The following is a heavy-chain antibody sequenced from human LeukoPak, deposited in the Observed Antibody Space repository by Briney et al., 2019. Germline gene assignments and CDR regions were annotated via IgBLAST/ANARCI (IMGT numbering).Heavy chain of an antibody. CDR2: ISSSSSTI. CDR3: AREVTAAADY. D-gene: IGHD6-13*01. Sequence: PGGSLRLSCAASGFTFSSYSMNWVRQAPGKGLEWVSYISSSSSTIYYADSVKGRFTISRDNAKNSLYLQMNSLRAEDTAVYYCAREVTAAADYWGQGTLVTVSS. J-gene: IGHJ4*02. V-gene: IGHV3-48*04. CDR1: GFTFSSYS.